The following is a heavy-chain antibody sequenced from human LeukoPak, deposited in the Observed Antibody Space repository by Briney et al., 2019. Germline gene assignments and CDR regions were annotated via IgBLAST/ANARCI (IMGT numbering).Heavy chain of an antibody. V-gene: IGHV4-30-4*08. D-gene: IGHD2-2*01. J-gene: IGHJ3*02. CDR2: IYYSGST. CDR1: GGSISSGDYY. Sequence: SQTLSLTCTVSGGSISSGDYYWSWIRQPPGKGLEWIGYIYYSGSTYYNPSLKSRVTISVDTSKNQFSLKLSSVTAADTAVYYCARAPKYPEVVPASAFDIWGQGTMVTVSS. CDR3: ARAPKYPEVVPASAFDI.